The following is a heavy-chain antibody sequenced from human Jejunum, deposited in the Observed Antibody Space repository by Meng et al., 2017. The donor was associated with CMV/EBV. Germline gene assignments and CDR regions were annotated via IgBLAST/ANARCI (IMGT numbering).Heavy chain of an antibody. V-gene: IGHV1-18*01. CDR1: GYTFSSYG. D-gene: IGHD6-19*01. CDR3: ARDPSNTSGRYAYFDY. Sequence: QVQVGQSGAEVKRPGASVKVSCKASGYTFSSYGFTWVRQAPGQGLEWMGWISCYNGDTNYAQKLQGRVTMTTDTSTNTAYMDLRGLRSDDTAVYYCARDPSNTSGRYAYFDYWGQGTLVTVSS. J-gene: IGHJ4*02. CDR2: ISCYNGDT.